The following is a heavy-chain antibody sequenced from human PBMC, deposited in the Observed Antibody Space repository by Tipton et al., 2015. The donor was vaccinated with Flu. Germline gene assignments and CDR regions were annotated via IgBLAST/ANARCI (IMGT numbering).Heavy chain of an antibody. CDR1: GGTFSGYA. D-gene: IGHD2-2*01. CDR3: ARGPDIVVGPAAMGWFDP. CDR2: IIPIFGTA. V-gene: IGHV1-69*18. J-gene: IGHJ5*02. Sequence: QLVQSGAEVKKPGSSVKVSCKASGGTFSGYAISWVRQAPGQGLEWMGRIIPIFGTANYAQKFQGRVTITADESTSTAYMELSSLRSEDTAVYYCARGPDIVVGPAAMGWFDPWGQGTLVTVSS.